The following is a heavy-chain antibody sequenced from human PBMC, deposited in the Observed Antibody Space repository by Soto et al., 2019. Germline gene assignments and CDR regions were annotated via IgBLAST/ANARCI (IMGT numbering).Heavy chain of an antibody. CDR2: IKGDGSEK. V-gene: IGHV3-7*01. CDR1: GFTFSSYW. CDR3: GRDEVRNGVGV. J-gene: IGHJ6*02. Sequence: EVRLVESGGGLVQLGGSLRLSCVASGFTFSSYWMSWVRQAPGKGLEWVANIKGDGSEKRYVDSVKGRLTISRDNAKNSVYLQMNSLRVEDTALYYCGRDEVRNGVGVWGQGTMVTVSS.